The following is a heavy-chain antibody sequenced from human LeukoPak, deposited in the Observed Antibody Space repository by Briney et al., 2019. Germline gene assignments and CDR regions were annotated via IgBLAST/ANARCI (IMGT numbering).Heavy chain of an antibody. D-gene: IGHD4-17*01. V-gene: IGHV5-51*01. CDR2: INPGDSDT. CDR1: GYRFTSYW. J-gene: IGHJ4*02. Sequence: GESLKISCKGSGYRFTSYWIGWVRQMPGKGLEWMGIINPGDSDTRYSPSFQGQVTISADKSISTAYLQWSSLKASGTAMYYCARPGRATVTRLDYWGQGTLVTVTS. CDR3: ARPGRATVTRLDY.